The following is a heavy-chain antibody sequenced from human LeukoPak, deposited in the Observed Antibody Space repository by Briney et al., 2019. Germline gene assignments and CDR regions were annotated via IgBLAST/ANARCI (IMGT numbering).Heavy chain of an antibody. V-gene: IGHV1-2*02. CDR1: GYTFTGYY. CDR3: ARGVGATARAFDI. J-gene: IGHJ3*02. D-gene: IGHD1-26*01. Sequence: ASVNVSCKASGYTFTGYYMHWVRQAPGQGLEWMGWINVNSGGTHYAQKFQGRVTMTRDTSISTAFLELSGLRSDDTAVYYCARGVGATARAFDIWGQGTMVTVSS. CDR2: INVNSGGT.